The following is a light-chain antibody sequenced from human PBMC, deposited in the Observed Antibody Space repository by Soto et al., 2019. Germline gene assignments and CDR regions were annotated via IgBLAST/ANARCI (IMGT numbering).Light chain of an antibody. CDR2: SNT. J-gene: IGLJ2*01. CDR1: NSNIGAGFG. CDR3: QCFDINVLPLI. Sequence: QSALTQPPSVSGAPGQSVTISCTGSNSNIGAGFGVQWYQQFPRTAPRLLIYSNTNRPSGVPDRFSASKSGTSASLAITGLRPEDEADYYCQCFDINVLPLIFGVGNQLTVL. V-gene: IGLV1-40*01.